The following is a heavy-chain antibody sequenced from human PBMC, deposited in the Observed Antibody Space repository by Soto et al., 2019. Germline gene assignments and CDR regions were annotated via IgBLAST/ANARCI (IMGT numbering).Heavy chain of an antibody. Sequence: QVQLVESGGGVVQRGRCLRLSCAASGFPFSSYGMHWVREAPGKGLEWVAHISYDGSNKHYTDSVKGRFTSARDNSKNMLYLQMSSLRAGDTAVYYCAGGQYYFDYCGQGTRVSVSS. CDR1: GFPFSSYG. CDR3: AGGQYYFDY. CDR2: ISYDGSNK. J-gene: IGHJ4*02. V-gene: IGHV3-30*03. D-gene: IGHD2-15*01.